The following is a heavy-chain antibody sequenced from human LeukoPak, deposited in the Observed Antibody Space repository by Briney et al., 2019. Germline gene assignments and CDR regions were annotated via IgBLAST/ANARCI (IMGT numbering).Heavy chain of an antibody. CDR2: IRYDGSNK. D-gene: IGHD5-12*01. Sequence: GSLRLSCAASGFTFSSYGMHWVRQAPGKGLEWVAFIRYDGSNKYYADSVKGRFTISRDNSKNTLYLQMNSLRAEDTAVYYCAKSAASRIVATTNYYYYYMDVWGKGTTVTISS. CDR1: GFTFSSYG. V-gene: IGHV3-30*02. CDR3: AKSAASRIVATTNYYYYYMDV. J-gene: IGHJ6*03.